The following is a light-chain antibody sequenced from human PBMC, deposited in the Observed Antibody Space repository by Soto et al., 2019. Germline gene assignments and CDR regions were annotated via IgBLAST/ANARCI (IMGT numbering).Light chain of an antibody. CDR2: DAS. CDR1: QDINNY. CDR3: QQYDFIVT. Sequence: DIQMTQSPSSLSASVGDRVTITCQASQDINNYLNWYQQKPGKPPEILIYDASNLQTGVPTRLSGSGSGKHFTFTISSLQHEDIATYFCQQYDFIVTFGQGTRLEIK. V-gene: IGKV1-33*01. J-gene: IGKJ5*01.